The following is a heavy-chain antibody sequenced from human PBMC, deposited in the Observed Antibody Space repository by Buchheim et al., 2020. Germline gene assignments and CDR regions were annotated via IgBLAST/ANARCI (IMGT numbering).Heavy chain of an antibody. D-gene: IGHD2-21*02. CDR3: ARSEGDHYYYYYYGMDV. Sequence: QLQLQESGPGLVKPSETLSLTCTVSGGSISSSSYYWGWIRQPPGKGLEWIGSIYYSGSTYYNPSLKSRGTISVATSKNQFSLKLSSVTAADTAVYYCARSEGDHYYYYYYGMDVWGQGTT. J-gene: IGHJ6*02. CDR2: IYYSGST. CDR1: GGSISSSSYY. V-gene: IGHV4-39*01.